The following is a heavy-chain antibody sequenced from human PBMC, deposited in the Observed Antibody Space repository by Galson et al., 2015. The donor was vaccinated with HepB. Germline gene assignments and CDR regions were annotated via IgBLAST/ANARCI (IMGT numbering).Heavy chain of an antibody. Sequence: ETLSLTCAVCGGSFSGYYWSWIRQPPEKGLEWIGESTHGGRTNYDPSLKSRVTMSVDTSKIQFSLKLSSVTAADTAVYFCARRYYYDSSGYYYSGRLSAFDIWGQGTMVTVSS. J-gene: IGHJ3*02. CDR2: STHGGRT. CDR3: ARRYYYDSSGYYYSGRLSAFDI. D-gene: IGHD3-22*01. CDR1: GGSFSGYY. V-gene: IGHV4-34*01.